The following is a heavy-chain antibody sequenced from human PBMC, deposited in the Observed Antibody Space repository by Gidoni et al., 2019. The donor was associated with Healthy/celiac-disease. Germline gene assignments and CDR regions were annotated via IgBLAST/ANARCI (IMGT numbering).Heavy chain of an antibody. Sequence: QLQLQESAPGLVKPSETLSLTCTVSGVSISSSSYYWGWIRQPPGKGLDWSGSFYYSGHTSYNPSLKSRVTISVDTSKKQFSLKLSSVTAADTAVYYCARHSGYSSGWYSSWGQGTLVTISS. J-gene: IGHJ4*02. CDR3: ARHSGYSSGWYSS. CDR2: FYYSGHT. D-gene: IGHD6-19*01. V-gene: IGHV4-39*01. CDR1: GVSISSSSYY.